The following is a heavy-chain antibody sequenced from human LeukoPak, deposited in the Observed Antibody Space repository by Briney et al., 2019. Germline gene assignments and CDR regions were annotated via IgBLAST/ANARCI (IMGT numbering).Heavy chain of an antibody. D-gene: IGHD3-22*01. CDR1: GDSVSSNSAA. J-gene: IGHJ4*02. V-gene: IGHV6-1*01. Sequence: SQTLSLTCAISGDSVSSNSAAWNWIRQSPSRGLEWLGRTYYRSKWYNDYAVSAKSRITINPDTSKNQFSLQLNSVTPEDTAVYYCASSDSSGYSSLDYWGQGTLVTVSS. CDR2: TYYRSKWYN. CDR3: ASSDSSGYSSLDY.